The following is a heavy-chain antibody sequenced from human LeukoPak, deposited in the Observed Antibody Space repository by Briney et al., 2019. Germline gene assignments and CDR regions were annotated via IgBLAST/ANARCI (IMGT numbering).Heavy chain of an antibody. CDR1: GFTFSTSA. J-gene: IGHJ4*02. D-gene: IGHD3-10*01. CDR2: IKSKTHGGTT. Sequence: GGSLRLSCAASGFTFSTSAMNWVRQAPGKGLEWVGRIKSKTHGGTTDYAAPVQGRFTISRDDSENTLSLEMNSLKTEDTAVYYCTTSPALGVDYWGQGTLVTVSS. CDR3: TTSPALGVDY. V-gene: IGHV3-15*01.